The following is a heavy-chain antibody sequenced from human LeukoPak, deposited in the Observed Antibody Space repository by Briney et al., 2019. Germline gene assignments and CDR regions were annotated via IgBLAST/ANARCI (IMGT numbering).Heavy chain of an antibody. V-gene: IGHV4-34*01. Sequence: PGGSLRLSCAASGFTFSSYAMTWIRQPPGKGLEWIGEINHSGSTNYNPSLKSRVTISVDTSRKQFFLRLSSVTAADTAMYYCARARGDYGRSFDYWGQGTLVTVSS. CDR3: ARARGDYGRSFDY. J-gene: IGHJ4*02. CDR1: GFTFSSYA. CDR2: INHSGST. D-gene: IGHD4-17*01.